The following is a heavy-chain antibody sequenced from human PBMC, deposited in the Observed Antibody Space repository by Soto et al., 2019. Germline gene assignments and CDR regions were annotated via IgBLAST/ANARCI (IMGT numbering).Heavy chain of an antibody. D-gene: IGHD3-10*01. CDR2: ISGSGGST. CDR3: ATDYGSGSYAFDI. Sequence: GGSLRLSCAASGFTFSSYAMSWVRQAPGKGLEWVSAISGSGGSTYYADSVKGRFTISRDNSKNTLYLQMNSLRAEDTAVYYGATDYGSGSYAFDIWGQGTMVTVSS. CDR1: GFTFSSYA. V-gene: IGHV3-23*01. J-gene: IGHJ3*02.